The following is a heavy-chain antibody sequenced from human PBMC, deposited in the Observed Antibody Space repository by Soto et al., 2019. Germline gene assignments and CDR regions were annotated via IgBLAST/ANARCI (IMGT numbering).Heavy chain of an antibody. J-gene: IGHJ5*02. CDR3: ARAPYGSGSLTTGNWIDP. Sequence: ASVKVSCKASGYTFTGYYMHWVRQAPGQGLEWMGWINPNSGGTNYAQKFQGWVTMTRDTSISTAYMELSRLRSDDTAVYYCARAPYGSGSLTTGNWIDPRGQGTLVTVSS. V-gene: IGHV1-2*04. CDR2: INPNSGGT. CDR1: GYTFTGYY. D-gene: IGHD3-10*01.